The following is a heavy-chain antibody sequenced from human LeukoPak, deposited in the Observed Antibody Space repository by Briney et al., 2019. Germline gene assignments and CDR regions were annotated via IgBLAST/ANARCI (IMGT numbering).Heavy chain of an antibody. CDR1: GYTFTNFD. CDR3: ARGPQWRGDYYYIDV. Sequence: ASVKVSCKASGYTFTNFDINWVRQATGQGLEWMGWMNPNSGNTGYAQKFQGRVTMTMNTSITTAYMELSSLISEDTAVYYCARGPQWRGDYYYIDVWGRGTTVTVSS. CDR2: MNPNSGNT. V-gene: IGHV1-8*01. J-gene: IGHJ6*03. D-gene: IGHD6-19*01.